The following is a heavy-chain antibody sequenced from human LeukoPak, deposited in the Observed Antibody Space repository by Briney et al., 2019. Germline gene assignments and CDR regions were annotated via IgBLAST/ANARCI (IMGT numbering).Heavy chain of an antibody. V-gene: IGHV3-48*02. Sequence: GGSLRLSCAASGFTFSSYWMSWVRQAPGKGLEWVSYISSSSSTIYYADSVKGRFTISRDNAKNSLYLQMNSLRDEDTAVYYCARDRAVVTDSYGMDVWGQGTTVTVSS. CDR1: GFTFSSYW. J-gene: IGHJ6*02. D-gene: IGHD4-23*01. CDR3: ARDRAVVTDSYGMDV. CDR2: ISSSSSTI.